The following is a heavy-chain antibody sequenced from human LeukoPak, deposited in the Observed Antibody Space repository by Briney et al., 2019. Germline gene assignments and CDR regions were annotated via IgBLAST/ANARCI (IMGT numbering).Heavy chain of an antibody. V-gene: IGHV4-4*07. Sequence: SETLSLTCSVSGGSISNNHWSWIRQPAGKGLEWVGRIHSSGSTNYNPSLKSRVTMSVDTSKNQFSLKVSSVTAADTAVYYCASSPYCTNGLCYQRNWFDPWGQGTLVTVSS. J-gene: IGHJ5*02. CDR1: GGSISNNH. D-gene: IGHD2-8*01. CDR3: ASSPYCTNGLCYQRNWFDP. CDR2: IHSSGST.